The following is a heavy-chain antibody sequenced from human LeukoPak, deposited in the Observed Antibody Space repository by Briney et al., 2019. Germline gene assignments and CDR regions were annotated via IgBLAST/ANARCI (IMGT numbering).Heavy chain of an antibody. CDR3: ARNRRGSSSSSSFDY. J-gene: IGHJ4*02. CDR1: GYTFTGYY. Sequence: GASVKVSCKASGYTFTGYYMHWVRQAPGQGLEWMGWINPNSGGTNYAQKFQGRVTMTRDTSISTAYMELSRLRSDDTAVYYCARNRRGSSSSSSFDYWGQGTLVTVSS. V-gene: IGHV1-2*02. D-gene: IGHD6-6*01. CDR2: INPNSGGT.